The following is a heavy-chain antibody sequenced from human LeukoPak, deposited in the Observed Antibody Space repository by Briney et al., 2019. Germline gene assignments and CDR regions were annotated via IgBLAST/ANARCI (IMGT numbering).Heavy chain of an antibody. Sequence: PSETLSLTCTVSGGSISSYYWSWIRQPPGKGLEWIGYIYYSGRTNYNPSLKSRVTISVDTSKNQFSLKLNSVTAADTAVYYCASVILRCIDSWGQGTLVAVSS. D-gene: IGHD4-17*01. CDR1: GGSISSYY. CDR3: ASVILRCIDS. V-gene: IGHV4-59*08. J-gene: IGHJ4*02. CDR2: IYYSGRT.